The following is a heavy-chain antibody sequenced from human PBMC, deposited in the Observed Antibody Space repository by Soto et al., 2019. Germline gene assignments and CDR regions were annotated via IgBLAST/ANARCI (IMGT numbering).Heavy chain of an antibody. J-gene: IGHJ6*02. D-gene: IGHD2-2*01. V-gene: IGHV4-30-4*08. CDR1: GGSISHDDSY. CDR3: ASVAVRCSSTSCLQHYYYGLDV. CDR2: FYYRGST. Sequence: PSETQSVPNRVPGGSISHDDSYWTWISQTRGKGGDWVGYFYYRGSTYYNPTLKSRVTTLVATSKSQLSLKVSSVTAAATAVSYCASVAVRCSSTSCLQHYYYGLDVWGQGPTVTLSS.